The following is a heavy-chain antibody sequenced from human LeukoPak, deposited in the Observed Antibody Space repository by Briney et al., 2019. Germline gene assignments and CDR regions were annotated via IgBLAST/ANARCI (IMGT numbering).Heavy chain of an antibody. J-gene: IGHJ4*02. Sequence: GGSLKLSCAAPGFTVRINYMSRGRQAPGKGLEWVTVIGSDGSTYYAESVKGRFTISRDNSKNTLFLQMNSLRAEDTAVYYCESSLWDFTGWGQGAPVTVSS. CDR1: GFTVRINY. CDR2: IGSDGST. D-gene: IGHD2-8*02. CDR3: ESSLWDFTG. V-gene: IGHV3-66*01.